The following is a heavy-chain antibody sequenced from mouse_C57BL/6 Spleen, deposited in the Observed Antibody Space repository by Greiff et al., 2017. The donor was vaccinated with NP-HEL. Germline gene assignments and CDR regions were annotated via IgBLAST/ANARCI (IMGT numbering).Heavy chain of an antibody. Sequence: QVQLKQPGAELVRPGSSVKLSCKASGYTFTSYWMHWVKQRPIQGLEWIGNIDPSDSETHYNQKFKDKATLTVDKSSSTAYMQLSSLTSEDSAVYYCARSGVTTRYYAMDYWGQGTSVTVSS. D-gene: IGHD2-2*01. J-gene: IGHJ4*01. CDR1: GYTFTSYW. V-gene: IGHV1-52*01. CDR3: ARSGVTTRYYAMDY. CDR2: IDPSDSET.